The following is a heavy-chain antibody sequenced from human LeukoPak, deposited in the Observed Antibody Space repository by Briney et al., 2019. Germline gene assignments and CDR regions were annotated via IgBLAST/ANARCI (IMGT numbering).Heavy chain of an antibody. D-gene: IGHD3-22*01. CDR3: AKAEYYYDSSGPQVY. Sequence: PGGALRLSCAASGFTFSSYAMSWVRQAPGEGLEWVSAISGSGGSTYYADSVKGRFTISRDNSKNTLYLQMNSLRAEDTAVYYCAKAEYYYDSSGPQVYWGQGTLVTVSS. CDR1: GFTFSSYA. J-gene: IGHJ4*02. CDR2: ISGSGGST. V-gene: IGHV3-23*01.